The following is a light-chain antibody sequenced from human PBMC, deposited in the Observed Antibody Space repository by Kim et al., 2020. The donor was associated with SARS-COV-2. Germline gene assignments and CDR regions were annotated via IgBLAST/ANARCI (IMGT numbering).Light chain of an antibody. Sequence: QSALTQPPSASGSPGQSVAISCTEISSDVDFYKYVSWYQQRPGKAPKLLIYEVAKRPSGVPDRFSGSKSGNTASLTVSGLQAEDEADYYCSSKAVSNSLVFGGGTQLTVL. CDR2: EVA. V-gene: IGLV2-8*01. CDR3: SSKAVSNSLV. J-gene: IGLJ3*02. CDR1: SSDVDFYKY.